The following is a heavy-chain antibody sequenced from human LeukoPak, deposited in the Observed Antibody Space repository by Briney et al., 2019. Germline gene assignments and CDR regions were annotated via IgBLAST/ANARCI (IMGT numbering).Heavy chain of an antibody. D-gene: IGHD3-3*01. CDR2: IKSKADGGTT. V-gene: IGHV3-15*01. CDR1: GFPFTDAW. CDR3: TRGRPLERLLSSDAFDI. Sequence: GGSLRLSCAASGFPFTDAWMSWVRQAPGKGLEWVGRIKSKADGGTTDYAAPVKGRFTISRDDSKNTLYLQMNSLKTEDTAVYYCTRGRPLERLLSSDAFDIWGQGTTVSVSS. J-gene: IGHJ3*02.